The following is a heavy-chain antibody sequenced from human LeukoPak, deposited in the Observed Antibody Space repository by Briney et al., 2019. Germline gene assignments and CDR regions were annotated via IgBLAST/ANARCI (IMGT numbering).Heavy chain of an antibody. V-gene: IGHV3-9*01. Sequence: GRSLRLSCAASGFTFDDYAMRWVRQAPGKGLEWVSGISWNSGSIGYADSVKGRFTISRDNAKNSLYLQMNSLRAEDTALYYCAKDLYGGKTGFDYWGQGTLVTVSS. CDR3: AKDLYGGKTGFDY. CDR2: ISWNSGSI. D-gene: IGHD4-23*01. CDR1: GFTFDDYA. J-gene: IGHJ4*02.